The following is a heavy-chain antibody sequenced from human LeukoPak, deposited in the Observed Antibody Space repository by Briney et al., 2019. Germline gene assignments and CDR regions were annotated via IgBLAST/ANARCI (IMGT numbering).Heavy chain of an antibody. CDR1: GGSISSYY. CDR3: ARNIVATAHYYYYGMDV. CDR2: IYYSGST. J-gene: IGHJ6*02. Sequence: SETLSLTCTVSGGSISSYYWSWIRQPPGKGLGWIGYIYYSGSTNYNPSLKSRVTISVDTSKNQFSLKLSSVTAADTAVYYCARNIVATAHYYYYGMDVWGQGTTVTVSS. D-gene: IGHD5-12*01. V-gene: IGHV4-59*01.